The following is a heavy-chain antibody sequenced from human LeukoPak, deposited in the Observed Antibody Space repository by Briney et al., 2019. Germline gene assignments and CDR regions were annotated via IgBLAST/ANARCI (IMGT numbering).Heavy chain of an antibody. Sequence: GGSLRLSCTASGFTVSSNYMSWVRQAPGKGLEWVSVIYSGGTTYYADSVKGRFTISRDNSKNTLYLQMNSLRAEDTAVYYCARDNGGSHLGWVDYWGQGTLVTVSS. CDR2: IYSGGTT. J-gene: IGHJ4*02. CDR1: GFTVSSNY. D-gene: IGHD1-26*01. V-gene: IGHV3-53*01. CDR3: ARDNGGSHLGWVDY.